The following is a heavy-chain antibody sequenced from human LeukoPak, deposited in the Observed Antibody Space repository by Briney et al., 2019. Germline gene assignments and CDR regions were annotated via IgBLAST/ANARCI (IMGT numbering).Heavy chain of an antibody. CDR2: MNPNSGNT. CDR1: GYTFTSYD. Sequence: ASVKVSCKASGYTFTSYDINWVRQATGQGLEWMGWMNPNSGNTGYAQKFQGRVTMTRNTSISTAYMELSSLRSEDTAVYYCAGGAGRTGKRPFDPWGQGTLVTVSS. V-gene: IGHV1-8*01. CDR3: AGGAGRTGKRPFDP. D-gene: IGHD1-1*01. J-gene: IGHJ5*02.